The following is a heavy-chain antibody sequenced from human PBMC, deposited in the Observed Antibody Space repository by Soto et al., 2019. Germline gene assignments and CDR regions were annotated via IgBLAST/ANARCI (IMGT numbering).Heavy chain of an antibody. V-gene: IGHV5-51*01. Sequence: GESLKISCKGSGYSFTSYWTGWVRQMPGKGLEWMGIIYPGDSDTRYSPSFQGQVTISADKSISTAYLQWSSLKASDTAMYYCARGSELTLYGMDVWGQGTTVTVSS. CDR2: IYPGDSDT. D-gene: IGHD1-7*01. J-gene: IGHJ6*02. CDR1: GYSFTSYW. CDR3: ARGSELTLYGMDV.